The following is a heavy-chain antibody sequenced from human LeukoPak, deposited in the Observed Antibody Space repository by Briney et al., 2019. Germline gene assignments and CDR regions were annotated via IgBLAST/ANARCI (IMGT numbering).Heavy chain of an antibody. V-gene: IGHV1-2*02. D-gene: IGHD5-12*01. CDR2: INPNNGGT. Sequence: ASVKVSCKASGYTFTGYYIYWVRQAPGQGLEGMGWINPNNGGTNYAQKLQGRVTMTTDTSTSTAYMELRSLRSDDTAVYYCATVGGGYDGDAFDIWGQGTMVTVSS. CDR3: ATVGGGYDGDAFDI. J-gene: IGHJ3*02. CDR1: GYTFTGYY.